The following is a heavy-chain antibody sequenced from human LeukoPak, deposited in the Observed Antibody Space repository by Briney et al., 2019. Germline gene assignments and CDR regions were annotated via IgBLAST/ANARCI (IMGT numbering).Heavy chain of an antibody. J-gene: IGHJ1*01. D-gene: IGHD6-13*01. CDR1: GFTFSSYA. V-gene: IGHV3-23*01. CDR3: AKVQRSSWYGGYFQH. Sequence: HPGGSLRLSCAASGFTFSSYAMSWVRQAPGKGLEWVSAISGSGGSTYYADSVKGRFTISRDNSKNTLYLQMNSLRAEDTAVYYCAKVQRSSWYGGYFQHWGQGTLVTVSS. CDR2: ISGSGGST.